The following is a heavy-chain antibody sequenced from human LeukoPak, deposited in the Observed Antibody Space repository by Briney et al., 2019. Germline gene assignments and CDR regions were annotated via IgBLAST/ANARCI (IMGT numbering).Heavy chain of an antibody. CDR1: GFTFSSYA. Sequence: GGSLRLSCAASGFTFSSYAMSWVRQAPGKGLEWVSAISGSGGSTYYADSVKGRFTISRDNSKNTLYLQMNSLRAEDTAVYYCAKASSSWLYYYYYMDVWGKGTTVTVSS. V-gene: IGHV3-23*01. CDR3: AKASSSWLYYYYYMDV. D-gene: IGHD6-13*01. CDR2: ISGSGGST. J-gene: IGHJ6*03.